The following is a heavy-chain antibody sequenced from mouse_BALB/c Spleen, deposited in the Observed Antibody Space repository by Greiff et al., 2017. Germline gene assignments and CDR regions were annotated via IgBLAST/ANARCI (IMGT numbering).Heavy chain of an antibody. CDR3: ARHYRYDGYFDV. V-gene: IGHV5-4*02. J-gene: IGHJ1*01. D-gene: IGHD2-14*01. CDR2: ISDGGSYT. Sequence: EVQLEESGGGLVKPGGSLKLSCAASGFTFSDYYMYWVRQTPEKRLEWVATISDGGSYTYYPDSVKGRFTISRDNAKNNLYLQMSSLKSEDTAMYYCARHYRYDGYFDVWGAGTTVTVSS. CDR1: GFTFSDYY.